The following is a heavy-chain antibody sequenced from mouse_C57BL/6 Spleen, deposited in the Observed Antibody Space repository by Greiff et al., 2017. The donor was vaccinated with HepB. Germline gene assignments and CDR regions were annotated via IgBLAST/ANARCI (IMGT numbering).Heavy chain of an antibody. CDR2: IYPGDGDT. CDR3: ARYGGYEGAWFAY. V-gene: IGHV1-82*01. Sequence: VQLQQSGPELVKPGASVKISCKASGYAFSSSWMNWVKQRPGKGLEWIGRIYPGDGDTNYNGKFKGKATLTADKSSSTAYMQLSSLTSEDSAVYFCARYGGYEGAWFAYWGQGTLVTVSA. J-gene: IGHJ3*01. D-gene: IGHD2-3*01. CDR1: GYAFSSSW.